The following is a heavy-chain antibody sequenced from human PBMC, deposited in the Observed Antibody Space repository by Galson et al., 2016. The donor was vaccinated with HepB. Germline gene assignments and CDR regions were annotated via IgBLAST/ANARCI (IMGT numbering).Heavy chain of an antibody. V-gene: IGHV3-33*05. CDR1: GFTFSSYD. Sequence: SLRLSCAASGFTFSSYDMHWVRQAPGKGLEWVAYILYDGTNKYYGDSVEGRFTISRDNSDHTLYLQMNSLRAEDTAVYYCARGRGFGMATGNRNYFGLWGQGTTVSVSS. CDR2: ILYDGTNK. CDR3: ARGRGFGMATGNRNYFGL. J-gene: IGHJ6*02. D-gene: IGHD1-7*01.